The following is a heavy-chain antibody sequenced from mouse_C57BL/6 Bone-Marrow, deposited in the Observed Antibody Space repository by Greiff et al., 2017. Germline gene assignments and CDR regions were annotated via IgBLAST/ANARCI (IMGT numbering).Heavy chain of an antibody. CDR3: ARWDGIPFAY. J-gene: IGHJ3*01. CDR2: IYPRSGNT. V-gene: IGHV1-81*01. Sequence: VQLQQSGAELARPGASVKLSCKASGYTFTSYGISWVKQRTGQGLEWIGEIYPRSGNTYYNEKFKGKATLTADKSSSTAYMELHSLTSEDSAVYFCARWDGIPFAYWGQGTLVTVSA. D-gene: IGHD2-1*01. CDR1: GYTFTSYG.